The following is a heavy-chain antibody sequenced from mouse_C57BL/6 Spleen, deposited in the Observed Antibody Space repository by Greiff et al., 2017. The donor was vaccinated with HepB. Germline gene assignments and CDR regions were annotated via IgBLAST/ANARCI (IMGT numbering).Heavy chain of an antibody. Sequence: VKLMESGTELVKPGASVKLSCKASGYTFTSYWMHWVKQRPGQGLEWIGNINPSNGGTNYNEKFKSKATLTVDKSSSTAYMQLSSLTSEDSAVYYCARLPYYGSSYGAMDYWGQGTSVTVSS. CDR1: GYTFTSYW. D-gene: IGHD1-1*01. CDR3: ARLPYYGSSYGAMDY. CDR2: INPSNGGT. J-gene: IGHJ4*01. V-gene: IGHV1-53*01.